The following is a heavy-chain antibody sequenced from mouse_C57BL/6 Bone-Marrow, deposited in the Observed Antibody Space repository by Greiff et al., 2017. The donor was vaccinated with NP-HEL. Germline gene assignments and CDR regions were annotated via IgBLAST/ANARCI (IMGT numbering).Heavy chain of an antibody. CDR3: ARYRFAY. CDR2: IYPGSGST. V-gene: IGHV1-55*01. Sequence: QVHVKQPGAELVKPGASVKMSCKASGYTFTSYWITWVKQRPGQGLEWIGDIYPGSGSTNYNEKFKSKATLTVDTSSSTAYMQLSSLTSEDSAVYYCARYRFAYWGQGTLVTVSA. CDR1: GYTFTSYW. J-gene: IGHJ3*01.